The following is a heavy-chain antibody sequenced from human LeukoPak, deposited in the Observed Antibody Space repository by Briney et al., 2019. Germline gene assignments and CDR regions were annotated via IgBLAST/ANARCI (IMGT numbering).Heavy chain of an antibody. Sequence: SETLSLTCAVYGGSFSGYYWSWIRQPPGKGLEWIGEINHSGSTNYNPSLKSRVTISVDTSKNQFSLKLSSVTAADTAVYYCARGEWDDILTGYEPYYYYYGMDVWGQGTTVTVSS. CDR3: ARGEWDDILTGYEPYYYYYGMDV. J-gene: IGHJ6*02. V-gene: IGHV4-34*01. CDR1: GGSFSGYY. D-gene: IGHD3-9*01. CDR2: INHSGST.